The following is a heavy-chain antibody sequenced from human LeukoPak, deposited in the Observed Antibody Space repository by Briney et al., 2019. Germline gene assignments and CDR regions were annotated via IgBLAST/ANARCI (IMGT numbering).Heavy chain of an antibody. J-gene: IGHJ4*02. V-gene: IGHV3-9*01. CDR2: ISWNSGTI. CDR3: AKDPKFDGSFDC. Sequence: GGSLRLSCAASGFTFDDYALHWVRQAPGKGRAWVSGISWNSGTIGYADSVKGRFTISRDNAKNPLYLQMNSLRAEDTALYYCAKDPKFDGSFDCWGQGTLVTVSS. CDR1: GFTFDDYA. D-gene: IGHD6-25*01.